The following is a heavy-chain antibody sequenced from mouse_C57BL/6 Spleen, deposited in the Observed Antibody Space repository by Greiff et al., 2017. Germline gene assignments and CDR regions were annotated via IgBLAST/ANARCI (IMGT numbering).Heavy chain of an antibody. Sequence: VQLQQPGAELVMPGASVKLSCKASGYTFTSYWMHWVKQRPGQGLEWIGEIDPSDSYTNYNQKFKGKSTLTVDKSSSTAYMQLSSLTSEDSAVYYCARRGIEVAADYWGQGTTLTVAS. J-gene: IGHJ2*01. CDR1: GYTFTSYW. CDR3: ARRGIEVAADY. V-gene: IGHV1-69*01. D-gene: IGHD1-1*02. CDR2: IDPSDSYT.